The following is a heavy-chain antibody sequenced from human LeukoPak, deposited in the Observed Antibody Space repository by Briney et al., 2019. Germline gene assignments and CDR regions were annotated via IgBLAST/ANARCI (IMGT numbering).Heavy chain of an antibody. CDR2: ITYDGGNE. D-gene: IGHD6-19*01. CDR1: GFSFKDYN. V-gene: IGHV3-30*18. Sequence: GGSLRLSCAASGFSFKDYNMHWVRQAPGKGLEWVAVITYDGGNEYYTDSVKGRFTISRDNSKSTLYLQMNSLRAEDTAVYYCAKVRWDNSGWYYLDSWGQGTLVTVPS. J-gene: IGHJ4*02. CDR3: AKVRWDNSGWYYLDS.